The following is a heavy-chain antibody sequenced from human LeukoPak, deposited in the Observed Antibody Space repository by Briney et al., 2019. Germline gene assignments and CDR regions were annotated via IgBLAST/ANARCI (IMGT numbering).Heavy chain of an antibody. V-gene: IGHV4-39*07. CDR2: IYYSGST. J-gene: IGHJ5*02. CDR1: GGSISSSSYY. Sequence: SETLSLTCTVSGGSISSSSYYWGWIRQPPGTGLEWIGSIYYSGSTYYNPSLKSRVTISVDTSKNQFSLKLSSVTAVDTAVYYCARGGDSSGYEGRFDPWGQGTLVTVSS. D-gene: IGHD3-22*01. CDR3: ARGGDSSGYEGRFDP.